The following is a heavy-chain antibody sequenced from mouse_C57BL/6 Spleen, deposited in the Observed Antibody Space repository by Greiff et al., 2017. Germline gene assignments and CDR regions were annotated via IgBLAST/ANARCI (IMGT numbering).Heavy chain of an antibody. CDR1: GYTFTSYW. J-gene: IGHJ4*01. D-gene: IGHD2-14*01. Sequence: QVQLQQPGTELVKPGASVKLSCKASGYTFTSYWMHWVKQRPGQGLEWIGNINPSNGGTNYNEKFKSKATLTVDKSSSTAYMQLSSLTSEESAVYYCAYSRGEYDEGENYAMDYWGQGTSVTVSS. CDR2: INPSNGGT. CDR3: AYSRGEYDEGENYAMDY. V-gene: IGHV1-53*01.